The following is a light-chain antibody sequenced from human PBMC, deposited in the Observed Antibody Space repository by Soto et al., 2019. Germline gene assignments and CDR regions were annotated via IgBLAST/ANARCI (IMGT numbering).Light chain of an antibody. CDR1: SSNIGGNS. Sequence: QSVMTQPPSVSAATGQKVTISCSGSSSNIGGNSVSWYQQLPGTAPKLLIYDDNKRPSGIPDRFSGSKAGTSATLGITGFQTGDEADYYCGSGDSSLSAYVFGTGTKLTVL. CDR3: GSGDSSLSAYV. CDR2: DDN. V-gene: IGLV1-51*01. J-gene: IGLJ1*01.